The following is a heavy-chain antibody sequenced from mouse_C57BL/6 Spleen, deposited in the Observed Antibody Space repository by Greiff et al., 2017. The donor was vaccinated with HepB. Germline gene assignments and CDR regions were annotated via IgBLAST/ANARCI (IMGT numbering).Heavy chain of an antibody. J-gene: IGHJ3*01. CDR2: IRLKSDNYAT. CDR1: GFTFSNYW. V-gene: IGHV6-3*01. Sequence: EVKLVESGGGLVQPGGSMKLSCVASGFTFSNYWMNWVRQSPEKGLEWVAQIRLKSDNYATHYAESVKGRFTISRDDSKSSVYLQMNNLRAEDTGIYYCTDWPWFAYWGQGTLVTVSA. D-gene: IGHD4-1*01. CDR3: TDWPWFAY.